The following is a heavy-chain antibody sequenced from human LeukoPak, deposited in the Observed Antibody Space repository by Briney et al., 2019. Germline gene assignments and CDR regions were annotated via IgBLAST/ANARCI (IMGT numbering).Heavy chain of an antibody. CDR2: IIPIFGTA. CDR1: GGTFSSYA. Sequence: ASVKVSCKASGGTFSSYAISWVLQAPGQGLEWMGGIIPIFGTANYAQKFQGRVTITADESTSTAYMELSSRRSEDTAVYYCARSRGSGYYYLDVWGRGTTVTVSS. D-gene: IGHD2-2*01. CDR3: ARSRGSGYYYLDV. J-gene: IGHJ6*03. V-gene: IGHV1-69*13.